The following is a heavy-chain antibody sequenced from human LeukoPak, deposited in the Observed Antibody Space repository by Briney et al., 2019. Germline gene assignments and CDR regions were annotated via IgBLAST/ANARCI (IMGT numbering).Heavy chain of an antibody. J-gene: IGHJ5*02. V-gene: IGHV4-39*07. D-gene: IGHD3-9*01. Sequence: PSETLSLTCTVSGGSISSSSYYWGWIRQPPGKGLEWIGSIYYSGSTYYNPSLKSRVTISVDTSKNQFSLKLSSVTAADTAVYYCAREGAYYDILTGYKPGNWFDPWGQGTLVTVSS. CDR3: AREGAYYDILTGYKPGNWFDP. CDR1: GGSISSSSYY. CDR2: IYYSGST.